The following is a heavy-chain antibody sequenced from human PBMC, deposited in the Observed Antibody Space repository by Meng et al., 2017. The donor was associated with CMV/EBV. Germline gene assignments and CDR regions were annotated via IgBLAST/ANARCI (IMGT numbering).Heavy chain of an antibody. CDR3: ARGVIVGATGWFDP. D-gene: IGHD1-26*01. Sequence: KASCYTFTSYDINWVRPATGQGLECMGWMNPNSGNTGYAQKFQGIVTMTRNTSISTAYMELSSLRSEDTAVYYCARGVIVGATGWFDPWGQGTLVTVSS. J-gene: IGHJ5*02. CDR1: CYTFTSYD. V-gene: IGHV1-8*01. CDR2: MNPNSGNT.